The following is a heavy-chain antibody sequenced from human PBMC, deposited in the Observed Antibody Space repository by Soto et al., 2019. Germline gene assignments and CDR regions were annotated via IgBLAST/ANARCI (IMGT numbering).Heavy chain of an antibody. V-gene: IGHV5-51*01. CDR3: ARASRAAMFGMCV. CDR2: IYPGDSDT. D-gene: IGHD2-2*01. CDR1: GYSFTSYW. Sequence: GESLKISCKGSGYSFTSYWIGWVRQMPGKGLEWMGIIYPGDSDTRYSPSFQGQVTISADKSISTAYLQWSSLTASDTAMYYCARASRAAMFGMCVWGQGSTVTVSS. J-gene: IGHJ6*01.